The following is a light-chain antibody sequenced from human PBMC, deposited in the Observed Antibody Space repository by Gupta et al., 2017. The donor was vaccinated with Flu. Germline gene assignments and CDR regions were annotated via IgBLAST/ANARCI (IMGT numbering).Light chain of an antibody. Sequence: QSVVTQPPSASGTPGQRVTISCSGSSSNIGVHPVDWYQHLPGAAPRLLIYDDAERPEGVPARFSASKSGTSASLAISGLQSGDEADYYCAAWDNSLGGHYVFGTGTRVTVL. J-gene: IGLJ1*01. V-gene: IGLV1-44*01. CDR2: DDA. CDR3: AAWDNSLGGHYV. CDR1: SSNIGVHP.